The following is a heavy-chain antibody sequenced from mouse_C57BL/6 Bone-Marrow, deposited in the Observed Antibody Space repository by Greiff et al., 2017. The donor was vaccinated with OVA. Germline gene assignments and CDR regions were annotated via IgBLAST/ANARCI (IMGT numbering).Heavy chain of an antibody. CDR2: IDPENGDT. V-gene: IGHV14-4*01. Sequence: DYMHWVKQRPEQGLEWIGWIDPENGDTEYASKFQGKATITADTSSNTAYLQLSSLTSEDTAVYYCTTSSYYSNPMDYWGQGTSVTVSS. D-gene: IGHD2-5*01. CDR1: DY. CDR3: TTSSYYSNPMDY. J-gene: IGHJ4*01.